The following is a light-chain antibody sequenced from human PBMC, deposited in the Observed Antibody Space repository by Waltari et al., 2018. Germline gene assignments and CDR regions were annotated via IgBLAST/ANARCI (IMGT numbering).Light chain of an antibody. CDR2: AGS. V-gene: IGKV1-39*01. J-gene: IGKJ5*01. CDR3: QQSYSPPPIT. Sequence: DIRLTQSPSHLSASVGDRVTITCRASQDVQKYLNWYQQKPGKAPKLLIYAGSSLQSGVPSGFSGSGFGTDFTLTITSLQPEDFGSYYCQQSYSPPPITFGQGTRLEIK. CDR1: QDVQKY.